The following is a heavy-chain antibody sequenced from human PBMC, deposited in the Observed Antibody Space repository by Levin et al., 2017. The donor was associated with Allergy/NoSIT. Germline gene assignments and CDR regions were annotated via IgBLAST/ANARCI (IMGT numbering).Heavy chain of an antibody. CDR2: ISAYSGDT. Sequence: VASVKVSCKASGFIFTSYGFSWVRQAPGQGLEWVGWISAYSGDTDFAQKYQDRVTMTTDTTTRTAYMELRSLTSDDTAVYYCARGHYDRSDSVPFQYWGQGTLVTVSS. CDR3: ARGHYDRSDSVPFQY. CDR1: GFIFTSYG. V-gene: IGHV1-18*01. D-gene: IGHD3-22*01. J-gene: IGHJ1*01.